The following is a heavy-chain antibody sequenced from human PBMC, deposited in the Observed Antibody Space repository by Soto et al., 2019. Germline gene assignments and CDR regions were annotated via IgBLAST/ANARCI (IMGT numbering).Heavy chain of an antibody. CDR1: GFTFSSDC. V-gene: IGHV3-7*01. J-gene: IGHJ4*02. CDR2: IKQDGSEK. D-gene: IGHD3-10*01. CDR3: ERGFGRP. Sequence: EVQLVESGGGLVQPGGSLRLSCAASGFTFSSDCMSWVRQAPGKGLEWVANIKQDGSEKYYVDSVKGRFTISRDNAKNSLYLQMNSLRAEDTAVYYCERGFGRPWVQGTLVTVSS.